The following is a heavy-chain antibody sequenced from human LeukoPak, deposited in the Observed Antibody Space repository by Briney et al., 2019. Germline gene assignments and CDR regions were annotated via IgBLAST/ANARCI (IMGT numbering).Heavy chain of an antibody. CDR3: ARDRHGIHSAFDV. V-gene: IGHV3-30-3*01. Sequence: GGSLRLSCAASGFTFSQYSMHWVRQPPGKGLDWVAVISSDGSITSYAGSVKGRFTISRDNAKNTLYLQMSGLTAEDTALYYCARDRHGIHSAFDVWGQGTMVTVS. J-gene: IGHJ3*01. CDR1: GFTFSQYS. CDR2: ISSDGSIT.